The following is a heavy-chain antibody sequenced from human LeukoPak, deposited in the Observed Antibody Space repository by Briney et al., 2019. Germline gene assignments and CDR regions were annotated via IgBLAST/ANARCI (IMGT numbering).Heavy chain of an antibody. CDR2: IASDGSST. J-gene: IGHJ6*02. CDR3: ARDLYCSSTSCTLPGMDV. D-gene: IGHD2-2*01. CDR1: GFTFSSYW. Sequence: GGSLRLSCAASGFTFSSYWMNWVRQAPGKGLVWVSRIASDGSSTTYADSVKGRFSISRDNAKNTLYLQMNSLRVEDTAVYYCARDLYCSSTSCTLPGMDVWGQGTTVTVSS. V-gene: IGHV3-74*01.